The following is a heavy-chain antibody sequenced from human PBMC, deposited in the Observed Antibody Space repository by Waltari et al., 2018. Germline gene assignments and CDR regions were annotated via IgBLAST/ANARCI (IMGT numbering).Heavy chain of an antibody. CDR1: GIMVSANY. V-gene: IGHV3-53*01. J-gene: IGHJ4*02. D-gene: IGHD4-17*01. CDR3: ARPGEGPSSH. CDR2: IYSAGRT. Sequence: EVQLVESGGGLIQPGGSLRLCCAACGIMVSANYMNWVRQAPGKGPQWVSVIYSAGRTYYADSVKGRFTISRDNTKNTVYLQMNNLKTEDTAVYYCARPGEGPSSHWGQGTLVTVSS.